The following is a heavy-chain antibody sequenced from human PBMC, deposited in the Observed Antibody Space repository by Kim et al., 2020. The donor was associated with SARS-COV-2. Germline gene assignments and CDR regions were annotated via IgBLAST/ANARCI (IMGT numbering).Heavy chain of an antibody. CDR1: GGSISSYY. CDR3: ARGRAVAGTSWFDP. J-gene: IGHJ5*02. V-gene: IGHV4-59*13. CDR2: IYYSGST. Sequence: SETLSLTCTVSGGSISSYYWSWIRQPPGKGLEWIGYIYYSGSTNYNPSLKSRVTISVDTSKNQFSLKLSSVTAADTAVYYCARGRAVAGTSWFDPWGQGTLVTVSS. D-gene: IGHD6-19*01.